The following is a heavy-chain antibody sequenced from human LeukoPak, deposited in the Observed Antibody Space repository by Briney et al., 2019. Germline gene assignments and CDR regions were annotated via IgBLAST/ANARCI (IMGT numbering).Heavy chain of an antibody. CDR2: MNPNSGDT. CDR1: VYTFTSYD. Sequence: ASVNVSCKASVYTFTSYDINWVRQATGQGLEWVGWMNPNSGDTGYAQKFQGRVTMTRNTSIGTAYMELSSLRSEDTAVYYCARGGPARGFWSGYYQNYWGQGTLVTVSS. D-gene: IGHD3-3*01. CDR3: ARGGPARGFWSGYYQNY. J-gene: IGHJ4*02. V-gene: IGHV1-8*01.